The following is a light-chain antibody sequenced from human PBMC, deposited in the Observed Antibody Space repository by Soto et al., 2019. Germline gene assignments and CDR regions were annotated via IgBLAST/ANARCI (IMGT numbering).Light chain of an antibody. Sequence: IYMTQSPSALSASVGDRVIIICRASQGIRDELGWYQQKAGKAPNLLISAASRLQSGVPSRFSGRGSGTDFTLTISSLQPEDFATYYCLQDYDYPRTLGQGTKVELK. CDR2: AAS. CDR1: QGIRDE. J-gene: IGKJ1*01. V-gene: IGKV1-6*01. CDR3: LQDYDYPRT.